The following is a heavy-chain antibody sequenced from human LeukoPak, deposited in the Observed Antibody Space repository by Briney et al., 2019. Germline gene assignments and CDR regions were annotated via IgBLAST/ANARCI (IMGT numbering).Heavy chain of an antibody. CDR1: GGSFSGYY. D-gene: IGHD6-13*01. Sequence: SETLSLTCAVYGGSFSGYYWSWIRQPPGKGLEWIGEINHSGSTNYNPSLKSRVTISVDTSKNQFSLKLSSVTAADTAVYYCASSVKYSSSWYPHYWGQGTLVTVSS. CDR3: ASSVKYSSSWYPHY. V-gene: IGHV4-34*01. CDR2: INHSGST. J-gene: IGHJ4*02.